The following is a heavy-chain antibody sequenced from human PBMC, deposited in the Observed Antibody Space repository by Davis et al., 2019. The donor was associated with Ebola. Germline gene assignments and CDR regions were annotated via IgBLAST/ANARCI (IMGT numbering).Heavy chain of an antibody. CDR2: IYPGDSDT. CDR1: GYSFTSYW. V-gene: IGHV5-51*01. D-gene: IGHD5-24*01. J-gene: IGHJ4*02. CDR3: ARGTDGYNPGGYFDS. Sequence: GESLKISCKGSGYSFTSYWIGWVRQMPGKGLEWMGIIYPGDSDTRYSPSLQGQVTISADKSISTAYLQWSSLRASDTAMYYCARGTDGYNPGGYFDSWGQGTLVTVSS.